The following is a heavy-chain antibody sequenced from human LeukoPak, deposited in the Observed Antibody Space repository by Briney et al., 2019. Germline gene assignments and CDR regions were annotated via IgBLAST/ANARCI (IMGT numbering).Heavy chain of an antibody. CDR1: GFIFRDYA. CDR2: IRGRPYGATT. Sequence: GGSLRLSCTTSGFIFRDYAMTWVRQAPGKGLEWVGFIRGRPYGATTEYAAPVEGGFTISRDDSKSIAYLHMNSLKTEDTAVYYCTRGKDGGNPYYDYWGQGTLVTVSS. CDR3: TRGKDGGNPYYDY. V-gene: IGHV3-49*04. J-gene: IGHJ4*02. D-gene: IGHD4-23*01.